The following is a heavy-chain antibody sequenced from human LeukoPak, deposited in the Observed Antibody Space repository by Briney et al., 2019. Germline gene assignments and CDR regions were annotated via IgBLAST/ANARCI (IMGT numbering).Heavy chain of an antibody. CDR1: GFTFSSYS. J-gene: IGHJ3*02. V-gene: IGHV3-21*01. CDR3: ARDPIRVLSSDWANGAFDI. Sequence: GGSLRLSCAASGFTFSSYSMNWVRQAPGQGLEWVSSISSGSSYINYADSVKGRFTISRDNAKNSLYLQMNSLRAEDTAVYYCARDPIRVLSSDWANGAFDIWGQGTMVTVSS. D-gene: IGHD6-19*01. CDR2: ISSGSSYI.